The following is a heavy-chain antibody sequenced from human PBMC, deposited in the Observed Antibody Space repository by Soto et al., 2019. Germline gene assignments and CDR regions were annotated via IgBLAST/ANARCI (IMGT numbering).Heavy chain of an antibody. CDR2: IYHSGST. V-gene: IGHV4-4*02. J-gene: IGHJ4*02. CDR3: ARGGGGRDYFHY. Sequence: QVQLQESGPGLVKPSGTLSLTCAVSGGSLSSGYWWSWVRQPPGKGLEWIGEIYHSGSTNYHPSLKSRVTISVDKSKNQFSLKLSSGTAADTAVYHCARGGGGRDYFHYWGQGPLVTVAA. CDR1: GGSLSSGYW. D-gene: IGHD2-15*01.